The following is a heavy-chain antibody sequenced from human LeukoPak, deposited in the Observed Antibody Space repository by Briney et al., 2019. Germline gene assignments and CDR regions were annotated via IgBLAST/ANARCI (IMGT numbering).Heavy chain of an antibody. D-gene: IGHD3-10*01. CDR2: ISGSGGST. V-gene: IGHV3-23*01. CDR1: GFSFSNYA. J-gene: IGHJ4*02. Sequence: GGSLRLSCVPSGFSFSNYAMSWVRQAPGKGLEWVSSISGSGGSTHYADSVKGRFTISRDKTKNTLYMQMNSLRAEDTAVYYCARDPFGQSYGNLFDYWGQGTLVTVSS. CDR3: ARDPFGQSYGNLFDY.